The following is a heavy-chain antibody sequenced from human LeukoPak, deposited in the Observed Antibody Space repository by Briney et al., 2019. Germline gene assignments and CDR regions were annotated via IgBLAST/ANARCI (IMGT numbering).Heavy chain of an antibody. D-gene: IGHD1-26*01. CDR1: GFTFSSYW. CDR2: ISSSSAHI. Sequence: GGSLRLSCAASGFTFSSYWMNWVRQAPGKGLEWVSFISSSSAHINYADSVKGRFTISRDNPRNSLYLQMNSLRAEDTAVYYCARDIGGSYTAIDYWGQGTLVTVSS. J-gene: IGHJ4*02. V-gene: IGHV3-21*01. CDR3: ARDIGGSYTAIDY.